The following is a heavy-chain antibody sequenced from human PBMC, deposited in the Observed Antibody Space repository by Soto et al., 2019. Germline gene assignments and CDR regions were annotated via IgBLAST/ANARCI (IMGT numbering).Heavy chain of an antibody. J-gene: IGHJ6*02. V-gene: IGHV3-30-3*01. Sequence: QVQLVESGGGVVQPGRSLRLSCAASGFTFSSYAMHWVRQAPGKGLEWVAVISYDGSNKYYADSVKGRFTISRDNSKNTLYLPMNSLRAEDTAVYYCARGGGITGTTAYYYYGMDVWGQGTTVTVSS. CDR2: ISYDGSNK. CDR3: ARGGGITGTTAYYYYGMDV. CDR1: GFTFSSYA. D-gene: IGHD1-7*01.